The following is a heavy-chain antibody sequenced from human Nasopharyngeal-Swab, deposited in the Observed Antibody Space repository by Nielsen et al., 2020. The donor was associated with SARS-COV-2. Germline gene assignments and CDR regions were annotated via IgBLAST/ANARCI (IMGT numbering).Heavy chain of an antibody. CDR1: GYTLTGYY. D-gene: IGHD5-12*01. J-gene: IGHJ4*02. CDR3: AREGEYGAYDAPDY. Sequence: SVKVSCKASGYTLTGYYMHWVRQAPGQGLDWMGGIVPALGLPNYAQKFRGRVTISADRSTTTSYLELSSLRSEDTAIYYCAREGEYGAYDAPDYWGQGTLVTVSS. V-gene: IGHV1-69*10. CDR2: IVPALGLP.